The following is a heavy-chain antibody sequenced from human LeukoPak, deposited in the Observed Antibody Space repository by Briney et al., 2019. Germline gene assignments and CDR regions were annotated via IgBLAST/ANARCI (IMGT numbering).Heavy chain of an antibody. CDR3: AKDRGWHYDSSGAHDRPFDY. D-gene: IGHD3-22*01. V-gene: IGHV3-7*03. Sequence: PGGSLRLSCAASGFTFSSYWMSWVRQAPGKGLEWVANIKQDGSEKYYVDSVKGRFTISRDNAKNSLYLQMNSLRAEDTALYYCAKDRGWHYDSSGAHDRPFDYWGQGTLVTVSS. CDR1: GFTFSSYW. CDR2: IKQDGSEK. J-gene: IGHJ4*02.